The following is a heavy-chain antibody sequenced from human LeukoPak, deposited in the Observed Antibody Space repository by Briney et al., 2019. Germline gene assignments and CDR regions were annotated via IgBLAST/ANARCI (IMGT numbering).Heavy chain of an antibody. CDR3: ARDPFSWYCSSTSCPFDY. J-gene: IGHJ4*02. CDR1: GYTFTSYG. Sequence: ASVKVSCKASGYTFTSYGISWVRQDPGQGLEWMGWISAYNGNTNYAQKLQGRVTITTDTSTSTAYMELRSLRSDDTAVYYCARDPFSWYCSSTSCPFDYWGQGTLVTVSS. D-gene: IGHD2-2*01. CDR2: ISAYNGNT. V-gene: IGHV1-18*01.